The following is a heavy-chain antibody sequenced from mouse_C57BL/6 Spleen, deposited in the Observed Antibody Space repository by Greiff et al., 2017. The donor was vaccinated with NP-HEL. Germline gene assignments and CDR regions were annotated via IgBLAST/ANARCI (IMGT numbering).Heavy chain of an antibody. CDR2: IYPGSGST. J-gene: IGHJ4*01. D-gene: IGHD1-1*01. CDR3: ARYYGSSYAMDG. Sequence: QVQLKQPGAELVKPGASVKMSCKASGYTFTSYWITWVKQRPGQGLEWIGDIYPGSGSTNYNEKFKSKATLTVDTSSSTAYMQLSSLTSEDSAVYYCARYYGSSYAMDGWGEGASVTVSS. CDR1: GYTFTSYW. V-gene: IGHV1-55*01.